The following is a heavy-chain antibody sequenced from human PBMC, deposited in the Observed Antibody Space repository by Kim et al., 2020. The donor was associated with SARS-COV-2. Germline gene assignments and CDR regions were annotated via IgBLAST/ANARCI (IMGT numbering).Heavy chain of an antibody. J-gene: IGHJ3*02. Sequence: PGSWKGRFTITRENAKNYLYLQMNSLRAGDTAVYYCARGYSSSWFWAFDIWGQGTMVTVSS. V-gene: IGHV3-13*01. CDR3: ARGYSSSWFWAFDI. D-gene: IGHD6-13*01.